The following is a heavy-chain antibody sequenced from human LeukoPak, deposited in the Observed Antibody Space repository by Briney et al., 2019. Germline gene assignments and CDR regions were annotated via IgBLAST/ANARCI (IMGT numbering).Heavy chain of an antibody. CDR1: GGSISSYY. J-gene: IGHJ4*02. V-gene: IGHV4-59*01. Sequence: PSETLSLTCAVSGGSISSYYWSWIRQPPGKGLEWIGYIYYSGSTNYNPSLKSRVTISVDTSKNQFSLKLSSVTAADTAVYYCARGNPSGSYDYWGQGTLVTVSS. CDR2: IYYSGST. CDR3: ARGNPSGSYDY. D-gene: IGHD1-26*01.